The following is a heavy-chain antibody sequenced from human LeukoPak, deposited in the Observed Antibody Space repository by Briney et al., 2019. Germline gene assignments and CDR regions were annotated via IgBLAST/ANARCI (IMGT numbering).Heavy chain of an antibody. Sequence: GGSLRLSCAASGFSFSSYSMNWVRQAPGKGLEWVSSISSSSSYIYYADSVKGRFTISRDNAKNSLYLQMNCLRAADTAVYYCASPACSSTSCYSGLDVWGKGTTVTVSS. CDR3: ASPACSSTSCYSGLDV. CDR2: ISSSSSYI. V-gene: IGHV3-21*01. CDR1: GFSFSSYS. D-gene: IGHD2-2*01. J-gene: IGHJ6*04.